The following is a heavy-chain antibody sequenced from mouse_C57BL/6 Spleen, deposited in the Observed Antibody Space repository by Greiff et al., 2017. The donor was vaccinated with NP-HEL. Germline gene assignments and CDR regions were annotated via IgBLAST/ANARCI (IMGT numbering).Heavy chain of an antibody. CDR1: GYSITSGYY. Sequence: EVKLMESGPGLVKPSQSLSLTCSVTGYSITSGYYWNWIRQFPGNKLEWMGYISYDGSNNYNPSLKNRISITRDTSKNQFFLKLNSVTTEDTATYYCARGDYGSSYAWFAYWGQGTLVTVSA. CDR2: ISYDGSN. J-gene: IGHJ3*01. V-gene: IGHV3-6*01. CDR3: ARGDYGSSYAWFAY. D-gene: IGHD1-1*01.